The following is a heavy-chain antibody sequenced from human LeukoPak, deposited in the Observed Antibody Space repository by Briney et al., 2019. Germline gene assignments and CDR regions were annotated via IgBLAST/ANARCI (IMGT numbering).Heavy chain of an antibody. Sequence: SETLSLTCSVSGGSVTSGGFYWGRLRQPPGEGPEWIATIYYTGSTYYSPSLNSRVTVSIDTSKNQFSLRLTSVTATDTAVYHCARHGGSGSLSRPFDPWGQGTLVTVSS. CDR2: IYYTGST. CDR3: ARHGGSGSLSRPFDP. J-gene: IGHJ5*02. D-gene: IGHD3-10*01. V-gene: IGHV4-39*01. CDR1: GGSVTSGGFY.